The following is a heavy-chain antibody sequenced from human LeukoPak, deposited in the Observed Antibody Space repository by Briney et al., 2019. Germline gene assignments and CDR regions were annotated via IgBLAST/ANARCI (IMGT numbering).Heavy chain of an antibody. Sequence: SETLSLTCTVSGGSINNYYWSWIRQPPGKGLEWIGYIYYSGSTYYNPSLKSRVTISVDTSKNQFSLKLSSVTAADTAVYYCARGVAAAGRWRVGWFDPWGQGTLVTVSS. CDR2: IYYSGST. D-gene: IGHD6-13*01. J-gene: IGHJ5*02. CDR1: GGSINNYY. V-gene: IGHV4-59*06. CDR3: ARGVAAAGRWRVGWFDP.